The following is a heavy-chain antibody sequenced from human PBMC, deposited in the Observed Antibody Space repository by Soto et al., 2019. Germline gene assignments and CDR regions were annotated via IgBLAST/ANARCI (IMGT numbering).Heavy chain of an antibody. V-gene: IGHV4-30-4*01. CDR2: IYYSGST. CDR3: ARDTRPDYGDYYFDY. J-gene: IGHJ4*02. Sequence: PSETLSLTCTVSGGSISSGDYYWSWIRQPPGKGLEWIGYIYYSGSTYYNPSLKSRVTISVDTSKNQFSLKLSSVTAADTAVYYCARDTRPDYGDYYFDYWGQGTLVTVSS. D-gene: IGHD4-17*01. CDR1: GGSISSGDYY.